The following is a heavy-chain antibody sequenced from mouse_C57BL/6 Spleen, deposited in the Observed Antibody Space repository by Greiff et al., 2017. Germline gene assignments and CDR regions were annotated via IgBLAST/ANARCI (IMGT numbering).Heavy chain of an antibody. CDR2: IDPSDSYT. Sequence: VQLQQPGAELVRPGTSVKLSCKASGYTFTSYWMHWVKQRPGQGLEWLGVIDPSDSYTNYNQKFKGKATLTVDTSSSTAYMQLSSLTAEDAAVYYCARQVVATREGFDYWGQGTTLTVSS. V-gene: IGHV1-59*01. CDR3: ARQVVATREGFDY. CDR1: GYTFTSYW. D-gene: IGHD1-1*01. J-gene: IGHJ2*01.